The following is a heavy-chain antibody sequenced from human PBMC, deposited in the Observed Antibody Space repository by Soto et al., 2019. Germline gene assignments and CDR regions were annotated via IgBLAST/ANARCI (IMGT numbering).Heavy chain of an antibody. V-gene: IGHV3-13*01. CDR2: IGIAGDT. CDR1: GFSFSDYD. J-gene: IGHJ6*02. CDR3: ARARHGMDV. Sequence: DVQLVESGGTLVQPGGSLRLSCAASGFSFSDYDMHWVRQATGKGLEWVSGIGIAGDTYYTGSVKGRYTISRENAKNSLYLQMNSLRAGDTAVYYCARARHGMDVWVQGTTVTVSS.